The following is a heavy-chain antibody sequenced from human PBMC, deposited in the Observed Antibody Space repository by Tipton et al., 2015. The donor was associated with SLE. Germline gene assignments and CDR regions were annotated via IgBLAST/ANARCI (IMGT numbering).Heavy chain of an antibody. J-gene: IGHJ4*02. CDR2: VYYSGTT. CDR3: ARSDTGTYPYYFDY. D-gene: IGHD1-26*01. Sequence: TLSLTCTVSCDFVTSSRYYCVWIRQPPGKGLEWIGSVYYSGTTYYNPSLKSRVTISLHTSKNQFSLKLSSVTAADTAVYYCARSDTGTYPYYFDYWGQGTLVTVSS. V-gene: IGHV4-39*07. CDR1: CDFVTSSRYY.